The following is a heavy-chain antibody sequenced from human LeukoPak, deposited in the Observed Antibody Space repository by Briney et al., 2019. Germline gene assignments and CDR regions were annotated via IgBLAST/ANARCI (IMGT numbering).Heavy chain of an antibody. V-gene: IGHV3-73*01. J-gene: IGHJ4*02. CDR2: IRNKANNYAT. CDR1: GFTFSVSA. D-gene: IGHD6-6*01. Sequence: GGSLRLSCAASGFTFSVSAIYWVRQASGKGLEWIGRIRNKANNYATAYAASVKGMFTISREDSKNTAYLQMNSLKTEDTAVYYCTYTSSSGVVYWGQGALVTVSS. CDR3: TYTSSSGVVY.